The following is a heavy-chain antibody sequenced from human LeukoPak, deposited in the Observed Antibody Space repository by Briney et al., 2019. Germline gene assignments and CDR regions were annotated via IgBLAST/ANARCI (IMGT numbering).Heavy chain of an antibody. J-gene: IGHJ4*02. CDR1: GFTFSNYA. Sequence: PGGSLRLSCAASGFTFSNYAMNWVRQAPGKGLEWVSAISGSGETTYYADSVKGRFTISRDNSKTTLYLQMNSLRAEDTAVYYCAKDLGGYPYYFDYWGQGTLVTVSS. CDR2: ISGSGETT. CDR3: AKDLGGYPYYFDY. V-gene: IGHV3-23*01. D-gene: IGHD5-18*01.